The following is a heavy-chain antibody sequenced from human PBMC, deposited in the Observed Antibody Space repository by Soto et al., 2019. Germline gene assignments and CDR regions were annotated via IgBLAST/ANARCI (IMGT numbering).Heavy chain of an antibody. D-gene: IGHD2-2*01. J-gene: IGHJ5*02. V-gene: IGHV1-69*13. CDR3: ARAGSIVLVPAGGNWFDP. Sequence: SVKVSCKASGGTFSSYAISWVRQAPGQGLEWMGGIIPIFGTANYAQKFQGRVTITADESTSTANMELSSLRSEDTAVYYCARAGSIVLVPAGGNWFDPWGQGTLVTVSS. CDR1: GGTFSSYA. CDR2: IIPIFGTA.